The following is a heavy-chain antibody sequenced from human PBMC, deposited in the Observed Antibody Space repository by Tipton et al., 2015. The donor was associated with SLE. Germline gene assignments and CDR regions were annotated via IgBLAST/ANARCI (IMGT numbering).Heavy chain of an antibody. J-gene: IGHJ4*02. CDR1: GGPIRNSPYC. CDR2: VFDTGYT. Sequence: TLSLTCHVAGGPIRNSPYCWAWIRQTRGKRLEWIGSVFDTGYTAYNPSLEGRMSISVDTSNNEFSLKLSSVTAADTAVYFCARQDLGRAATLTFDIWGLGTLVTVSS. D-gene: IGHD6-25*01. V-gene: IGHV4-39*01. CDR3: ARQDLGRAATLTFDI.